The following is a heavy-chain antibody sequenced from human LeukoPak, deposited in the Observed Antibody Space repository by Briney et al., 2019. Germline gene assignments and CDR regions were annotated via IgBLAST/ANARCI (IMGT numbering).Heavy chain of an antibody. CDR3: AKVTPSQYQLLFYY. CDR1: GFTFSSYS. Sequence: QAGGSLRLSCAASGFTFSSYSINWVRQAPGKGLEWVSAISGSGGSTYYADSVKGRFTISRDNSKNTLYLQMNSLRAEDTAVYYCAKVTPSQYQLLFYYWGQGTLVTVSS. J-gene: IGHJ4*02. CDR2: ISGSGGST. D-gene: IGHD2-2*01. V-gene: IGHV3-23*01.